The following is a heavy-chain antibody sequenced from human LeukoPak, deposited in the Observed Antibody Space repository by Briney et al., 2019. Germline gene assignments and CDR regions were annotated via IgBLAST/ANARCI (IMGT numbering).Heavy chain of an antibody. Sequence: SETLSLTCAVYGGSFSGYYWSWIRQPPGKGLEWIGEINHSGSTNYNPSLTSRGTISVATSKNQFSLKLSSVTAADTAVYYCARGLTNLESDIVVVPAAGAGGAYYFDYWGQGTLVTVSS. V-gene: IGHV4-34*01. CDR3: ARGLTNLESDIVVVPAAGAGGAYYFDY. CDR2: INHSGST. CDR1: GGSFSGYY. D-gene: IGHD2-2*01. J-gene: IGHJ4*02.